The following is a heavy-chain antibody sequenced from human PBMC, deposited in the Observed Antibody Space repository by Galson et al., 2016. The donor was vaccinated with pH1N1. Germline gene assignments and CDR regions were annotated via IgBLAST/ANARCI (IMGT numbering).Heavy chain of an antibody. CDR1: GDSVSSNNAA. CDR3: ASEDVFIVRGEHGFYYYGMDV. D-gene: IGHD3-10*01. V-gene: IGHV6-1*01. Sequence: CAISGDSVSSNNAAWNWIRQSPSRGLEWLGRTYYRSKWYNDYALSVKSRITINPDTSTNQFSLEMNSVTPDGTAVYYCASEDVFIVRGEHGFYYYGMDVVGQGTTVTVSS. J-gene: IGHJ6*02. CDR2: TYYRSKWYN.